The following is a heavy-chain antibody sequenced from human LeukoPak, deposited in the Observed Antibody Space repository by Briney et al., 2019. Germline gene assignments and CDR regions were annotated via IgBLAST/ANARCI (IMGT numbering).Heavy chain of an antibody. CDR1: GGSISSGGYY. CDR3: ARESPHGGMDV. Sequence: NPSETLSLTCTVSGGSISSGGYYWSWLRQHPGKGLEWIGYIYYSGSTYYNPSLKSRVTISVDTSKNQFSLKLSSVTAADTAVYYCARESPHGGMDVWGQGTTVTVSS. J-gene: IGHJ6*02. V-gene: IGHV4-31*03. CDR2: IYYSGST.